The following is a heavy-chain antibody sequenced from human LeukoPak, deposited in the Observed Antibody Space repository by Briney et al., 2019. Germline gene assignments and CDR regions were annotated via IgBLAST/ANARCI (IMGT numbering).Heavy chain of an antibody. CDR2: IKQDGSEK. J-gene: IGHJ4*02. CDR1: GFTFGSYW. V-gene: IGHV3-7*03. CDR3: AKGPTIPPYYPSGSYYETKAQFDG. Sequence: PGGSLRLSCAASGFTFGSYWMSWVRQAPGKGLEWVANIKQDGSEKYYVDSVRGRFTVSRDNSKNSLYLQMNSLTTEDTALYYSAKGPTIPPYYPSGSYYETKAQFDGWGQGTLVTVSS. D-gene: IGHD3-10*01.